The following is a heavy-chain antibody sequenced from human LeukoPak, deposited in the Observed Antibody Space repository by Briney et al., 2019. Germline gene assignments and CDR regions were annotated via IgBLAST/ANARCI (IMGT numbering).Heavy chain of an antibody. V-gene: IGHV3-9*01. CDR2: ISWNSGSI. J-gene: IGHJ3*02. CDR3: AKVWSGFYAFDI. CDR1: GFTFDDYA. Sequence: PGGSLRLSCAASGFTFDDYAMHWVRQAPGKGLEWVSGISWNSGSIGYADSVKGRFTISRDNSKNTLYLQMNSLRAEDTAVYYCAKVWSGFYAFDIWGQGTMVTVSS. D-gene: IGHD3/OR15-3a*01.